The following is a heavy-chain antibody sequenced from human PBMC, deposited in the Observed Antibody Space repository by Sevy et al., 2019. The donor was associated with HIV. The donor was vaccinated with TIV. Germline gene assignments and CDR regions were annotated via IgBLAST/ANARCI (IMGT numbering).Heavy chain of an antibody. D-gene: IGHD2-8*01. Sequence: GGSLRLSCAASGFTFSSYAMSWVRQAPGKGLEWVAAISGGGGGTYYADSVKGRFTISRDNSKNTLYLQMNSLRAEDTAVYYCAKDGGNIVLMVYAMGHFDYWGQGTLVTVSS. CDR3: AKDGGNIVLMVYAMGHFDY. J-gene: IGHJ4*02. V-gene: IGHV3-23*01. CDR1: GFTFSSYA. CDR2: ISGGGGGT.